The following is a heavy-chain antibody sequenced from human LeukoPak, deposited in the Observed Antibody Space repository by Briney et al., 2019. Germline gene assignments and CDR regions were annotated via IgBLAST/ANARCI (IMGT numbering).Heavy chain of an antibody. V-gene: IGHV1-69*05. CDR2: IIPIFGTA. CDR3: ARDRPRWPFDP. CDR1: GGTFSSYA. J-gene: IGHJ5*02. Sequence: ASVEVSCKASGGTFSSYAISWVRQAPGQGLEWMGRIIPIFGTANYAQKFQGRVTITTDESTSTAHMELSSLRSEDTAVYYCARDRPRWPFDPWGQGTLVTVSS. D-gene: IGHD2-15*01.